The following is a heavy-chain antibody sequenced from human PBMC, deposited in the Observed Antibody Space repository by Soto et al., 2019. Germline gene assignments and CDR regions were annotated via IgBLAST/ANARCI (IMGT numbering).Heavy chain of an antibody. CDR3: ARDPRLYGNFDY. Sequence: GPQRLSCASSGFTFSSYAMHWVRQAPGKGLEWVAVISYDGSNKYYAESVKGRFTISRDNSKNTLYLQMNSLRAEDTAVYYCARDPRLYGNFDYWGQGPLVTVSS. D-gene: IGHD2-8*01. CDR1: GFTFSSYA. J-gene: IGHJ4*02. V-gene: IGHV3-30*14. CDR2: ISYDGSNK.